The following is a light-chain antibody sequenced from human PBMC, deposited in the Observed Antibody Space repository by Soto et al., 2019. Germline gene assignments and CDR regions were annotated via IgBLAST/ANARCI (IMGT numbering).Light chain of an antibody. V-gene: IGKV3-15*01. CDR3: QQYNNWPPT. CDR2: GAS. Sequence: EIVMTPSQATLSVSPCERAALSFRATQSVSSNLAWYQQKPGQAPRLLIYGASTRATDIPARFSGSGSGTEFTLTISSLQSEDFAVYYCQQYNNWPPTFGQGTKV. J-gene: IGKJ1*01. CDR1: QSVSSN.